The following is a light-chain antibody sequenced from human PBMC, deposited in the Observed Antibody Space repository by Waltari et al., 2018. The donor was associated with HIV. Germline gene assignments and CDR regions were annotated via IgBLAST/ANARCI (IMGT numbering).Light chain of an antibody. J-gene: IGLJ2*01. CDR2: DIN. CDR1: SSEVGGYNY. Sequence: QSALTQPASVSGSPGQSITISCTGTSSEVGGYNYVSWYQQHPGKAPKLMIYDINKRPSGFSNRFSGSKSGNTASLTITGVQAEDEADYYCCSHAGTTTLVFGGGTKLTVL. V-gene: IGLV2-23*02. CDR3: CSHAGTTTLV.